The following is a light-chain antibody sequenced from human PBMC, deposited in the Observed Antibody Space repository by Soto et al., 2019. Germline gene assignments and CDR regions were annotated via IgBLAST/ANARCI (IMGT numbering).Light chain of an antibody. Sequence: EIVLTQSPATLSLSPGERATLSCRASQSVGSYLAWYQQKPGQAPRLLIYDASNRAPGIPARFSGSGSGTDFTLTISSLEPEDFAVYYCQHRTNWPLTFGGGTKVEIK. J-gene: IGKJ4*01. V-gene: IGKV3-11*01. CDR3: QHRTNWPLT. CDR1: QSVGSY. CDR2: DAS.